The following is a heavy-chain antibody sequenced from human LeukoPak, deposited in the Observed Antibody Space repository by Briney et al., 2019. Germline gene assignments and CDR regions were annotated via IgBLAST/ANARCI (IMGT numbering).Heavy chain of an antibody. V-gene: IGHV1-18*01. Sequence: ASVKVSCKASGYTFTSYGISWVRQAPGQGLEWMGWISACNGNTNYAQKLQGRVTMTTDTSTSTAYMELRSLRSDDTAVYYCARDPRITMVRGVIIGYYYGMDVWGQGTTVTVSS. D-gene: IGHD3-10*01. CDR1: GYTFTSYG. CDR2: ISACNGNT. CDR3: ARDPRITMVRGVIIGYYYGMDV. J-gene: IGHJ6*02.